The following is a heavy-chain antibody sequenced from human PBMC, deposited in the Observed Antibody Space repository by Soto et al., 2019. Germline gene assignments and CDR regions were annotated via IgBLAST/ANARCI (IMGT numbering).Heavy chain of an antibody. CDR3: ARLTQSGYFDY. D-gene: IGHD3-9*01. J-gene: IGHJ4*02. CDR2: INHSGST. CDR1: GGSFSGYY. V-gene: IGHV4-34*01. Sequence: QVQLQQWGAGLLKPSETLSLTCAVYGGSFSGYYWSWIRQPPGKGLEWIGEINHSGSTNYNPSLKSRVTISVDTSKNQFSLKRSSVTAADTAVYYCARLTQSGYFDYWGQGTLVTVSS.